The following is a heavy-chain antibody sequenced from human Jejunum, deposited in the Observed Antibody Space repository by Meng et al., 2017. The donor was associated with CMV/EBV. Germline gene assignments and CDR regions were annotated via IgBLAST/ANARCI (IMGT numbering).Heavy chain of an antibody. CDR2: IYGSGSTT. Sequence: SGLTFGTSSMSGVRQAPGKGLEWVSIIYGSGSTTIYAASVQGRFTISRDNSRNVVYLQMNSLRADDSGIYYCVKDRTPDGLFEFDFWGQGTPVTVSS. CDR3: VKDRTPDGLFEFDF. CDR1: GLTFGTSS. J-gene: IGHJ4*02. V-gene: IGHV3-23*03. D-gene: IGHD1-14*01.